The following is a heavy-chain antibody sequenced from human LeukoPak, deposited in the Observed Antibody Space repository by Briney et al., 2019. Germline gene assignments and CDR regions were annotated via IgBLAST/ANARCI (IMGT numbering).Heavy chain of an antibody. J-gene: IGHJ4*02. D-gene: IGHD5-18*01. CDR2: INHSGST. V-gene: IGHV4-34*01. CDR3: ARGRRGYSYGVFDY. CDR1: GVSFSGYY. Sequence: SETLSLTCAVYGVSFSGYYWSWLRQPPGKGLEWVGEINHSGSTNYNPSLKSRVTISVDTSKNQFSLKLSSVTAADTAVYYCARGRRGYSYGVFDYWGQGTLVTVSS.